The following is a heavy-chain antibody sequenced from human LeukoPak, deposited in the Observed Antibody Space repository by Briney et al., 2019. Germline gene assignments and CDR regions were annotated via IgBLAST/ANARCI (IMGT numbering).Heavy chain of an antibody. CDR2: ISSSSSYI. J-gene: IGHJ4*02. D-gene: IGHD2-2*01. V-gene: IGHV3-21*01. Sequence: PGGSLRLSCAASGFTFSSYSMNWVRQAPGKGLEWVSSISSSSSYIYYADSVKGRFTISRDNAKNSLYLQMNSLRAEDTAVYYCARVWRSSTSCQYDDYWGQGTLVTVSS. CDR3: ARVWRSSTSCQYDDY. CDR1: GFTFSSYS.